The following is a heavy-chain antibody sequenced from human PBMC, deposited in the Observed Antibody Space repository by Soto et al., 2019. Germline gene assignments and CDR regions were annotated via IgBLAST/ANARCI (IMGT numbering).Heavy chain of an antibody. J-gene: IGHJ5*02. V-gene: IGHV4-4*07. CDR2: ISGIPNYSP. Sequence: SETLSLTCTVSGDSISTSHWNWVRQPPGKGLEWIGRISGIPNYSPSRMYNPALRSRVTMSIDTSKNQVSLKLSSVTAADTAVYFCASGPDSYDISGYFEPWGQGTLVTVSS. D-gene: IGHD3-22*01. CDR1: GDSISTSH. CDR3: ASGPDSYDISGYFEP.